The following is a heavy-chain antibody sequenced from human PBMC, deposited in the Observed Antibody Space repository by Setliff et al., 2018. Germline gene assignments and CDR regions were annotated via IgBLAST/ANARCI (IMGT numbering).Heavy chain of an antibody. CDR1: GFTFSDYY. J-gene: IGHJ4*02. CDR2: ISSSGSTI. Sequence: PVGSLRLSCAASGFTFSDYYMSWIRQAPGKGLEWVSYISSSGSTIYYADSVRGRFTVSRDNARNSLYLQMNNLRAEDTAVYYCARDEVNCSGSKCYSGFDSWGQGTLVTVSS. CDR3: ARDEVNCSGSKCYSGFDS. V-gene: IGHV3-11*04. D-gene: IGHD2-15*01.